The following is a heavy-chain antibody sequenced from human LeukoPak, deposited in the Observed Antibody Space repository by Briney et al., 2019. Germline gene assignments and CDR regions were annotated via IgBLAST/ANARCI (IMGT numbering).Heavy chain of an antibody. CDR2: ISSVGSTI. Sequence: HAGGSLRLSCAASGFTFSNYEVNWVRQAPGKGLEWVSYISSVGSTIYYADSMKGRFTISRDNAKNSLYLQMNSLRAEDTAVYYCARGATVLTPFDYWGQGTLVTVSS. V-gene: IGHV3-48*03. J-gene: IGHJ4*02. D-gene: IGHD4-23*01. CDR1: GFTFSNYE. CDR3: ARGATVLTPFDY.